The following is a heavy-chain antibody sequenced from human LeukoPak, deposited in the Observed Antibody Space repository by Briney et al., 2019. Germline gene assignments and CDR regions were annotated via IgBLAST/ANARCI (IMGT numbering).Heavy chain of an antibody. CDR3: ARHGGSVVIVPFDY. J-gene: IGHJ4*02. Sequence: SVTLSLTCTVSGGSISSRNYIWGWIRQPPGKGLEWIGSINYSGSTYYNPSLKSRVSISLDTSKNQFSLRLSSVTAADSAVYHCARHGGSVVIVPFDYWGQGTLVTVSS. V-gene: IGHV4-39*01. CDR2: INYSGST. CDR1: GGSISSRNYI. D-gene: IGHD3-16*01.